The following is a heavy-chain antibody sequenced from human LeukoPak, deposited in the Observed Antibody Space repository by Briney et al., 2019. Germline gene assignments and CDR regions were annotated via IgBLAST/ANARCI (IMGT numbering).Heavy chain of an antibody. V-gene: IGHV4-59*08. CDR3: ARHAIYSGGYSYWFDP. CDR2: IYYTGSI. D-gene: IGHD1-26*01. J-gene: IGHJ5*02. CDR1: GGSISSYY. Sequence: SETLSLTCTVSGGSISSYYWSWIRQPPGKRLEWIAFIYYTGSINYNPSLKSLASISLDTSKNLCSLRLSSVTAADTAVYYCARHAIYSGGYSYWFDPWGLGALVTVSS.